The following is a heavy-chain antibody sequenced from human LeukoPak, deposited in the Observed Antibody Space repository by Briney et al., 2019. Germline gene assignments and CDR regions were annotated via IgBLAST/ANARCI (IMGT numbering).Heavy chain of an antibody. CDR2: IYYSGSST. V-gene: IGHV4-59*01. D-gene: IGHD3-10*01. CDR1: GGSMSGFF. Sequence: SETLSLTCTVSGGSMSGFFWTWIRQPPGRELEWIGSIYYSGSSTKFNPSLKSRVTISVDTSKSQFSLNLDSATAADTAVYYCARTSRHFYGSGANLTPWPAGMDVWGQGTTVTVSS. CDR3: ARTSRHFYGSGANLTPWPAGMDV. J-gene: IGHJ6*02.